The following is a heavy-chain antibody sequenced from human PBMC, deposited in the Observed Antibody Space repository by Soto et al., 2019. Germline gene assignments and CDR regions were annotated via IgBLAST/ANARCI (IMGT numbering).Heavy chain of an antibody. CDR2: ITIYNGNT. V-gene: IGHV1-18*04. D-gene: IGHD6-13*01. Sequence: QVQLVQSGAAVTESGASVTVSCKASGYVFTSYGISWVRQAPGQGLEWMGWITIYNGNTNYAQKFQDRVAMTTDTSTTTAYISLTNLSSDDTAIYYCERIAAARTGLYFDPCGQGTLVTVSS. CDR3: ERIAAARTGLYFDP. CDR1: GYVFTSYG. J-gene: IGHJ5*02.